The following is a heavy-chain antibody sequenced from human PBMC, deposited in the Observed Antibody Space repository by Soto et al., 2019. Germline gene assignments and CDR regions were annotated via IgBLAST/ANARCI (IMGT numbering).Heavy chain of an antibody. CDR2: IYHSGST. V-gene: IGHV4-38-2*01. D-gene: IGHD3-22*01. Sequence: SETLSLTCAVSGYSISSGYYWGWIRQPPGKGLEWIGSIYHSGSTYYNPSLKSRVTISVDTSKNQFSLKLSSVTAADTAVYYCARSFHYYDSSGYYYFDYWGQGTLVTVCS. CDR1: GYSISSGYY. J-gene: IGHJ4*02. CDR3: ARSFHYYDSSGYYYFDY.